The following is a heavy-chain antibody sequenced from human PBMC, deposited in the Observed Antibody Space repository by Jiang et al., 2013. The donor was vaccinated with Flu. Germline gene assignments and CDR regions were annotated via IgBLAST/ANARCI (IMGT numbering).Heavy chain of an antibody. CDR1: GDTFRKNT. D-gene: IGHD2-21*02. V-gene: IGHV1-69*06. CDR2: IIPIVGTT. J-gene: IGHJ4*02. Sequence: QSGAEVKKPGSSVKVSCMASGDTFRKNTIIWVRQAPGQGLEWMAGIIPIVGTTNYAQKFQGRVTTTADKFTSTIYMEMSSLRSEDTAVYYCARVRACGGDCYYFDYWGQGTLVTV. CDR3: ARVRACGGDCYYFDY.